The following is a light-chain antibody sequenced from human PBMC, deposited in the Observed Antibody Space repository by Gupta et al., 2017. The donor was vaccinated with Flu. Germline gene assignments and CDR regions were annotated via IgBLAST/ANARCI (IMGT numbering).Light chain of an antibody. V-gene: IGKV4-1*01. CDR2: WAS. CDR3: QQYYSTPPT. CDR1: QSGLYSSNNKNY. J-gene: IGKJ4*01. Sequence: DIVMTQSPDSLAVSLGERATINCKSSQSGLYSSNNKNYLAWYQQKPGQPPKLLIYWASTRESGVPDRFSGSGSGTDFTLTIISLQAEDVAVYYCQQYYSTPPTFGGGTKVEIK.